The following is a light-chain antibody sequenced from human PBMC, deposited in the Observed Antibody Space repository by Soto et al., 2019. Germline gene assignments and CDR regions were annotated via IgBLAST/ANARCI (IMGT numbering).Light chain of an antibody. CDR3: QTWGSGIVV. J-gene: IGLJ2*01. Sequence: QLVLTQSPSASASXXASVXXXXTXSSGHSNYAIAWHQQQSEKGPRYLMKLNSDGSHSKGDGIPDRFSGSSSGAERYLTISSLQSEDEADYYCQTWGSGIVVFGGGTKLTVL. V-gene: IGLV4-69*01. CDR1: SGHSNYA. CDR2: LNSDGSH.